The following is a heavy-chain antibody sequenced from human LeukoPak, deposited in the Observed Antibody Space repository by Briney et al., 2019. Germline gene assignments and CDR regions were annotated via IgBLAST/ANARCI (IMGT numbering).Heavy chain of an antibody. Sequence: SETLSLTCAVYGGPFSGYYWSWIRQPPGKGLEWIGEINHSGSTNYNPSLKSRVTISVDTSKNQFSLKLSSVTAADTAVYYCARDDIIGGYTIDYWGQGTLVTVSS. D-gene: IGHD5-24*01. CDR3: ARDDIIGGYTIDY. J-gene: IGHJ4*02. V-gene: IGHV4-34*01. CDR1: GGPFSGYY. CDR2: INHSGST.